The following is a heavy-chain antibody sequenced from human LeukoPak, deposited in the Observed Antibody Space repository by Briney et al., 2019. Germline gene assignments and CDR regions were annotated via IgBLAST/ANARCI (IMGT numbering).Heavy chain of an antibody. J-gene: IGHJ4*02. Sequence: GGSLRLSCAASGFTFRSYSMNWVRQAPGKGLEWISSISSSGTINYNPDSVKGRFTISRDNAKNSLFLQMNSLRAEDTAVYYCAKGGGPTVTDYWGQGTLVTVSS. CDR1: GFTFRSYS. CDR2: ISSSGTIN. CDR3: AKGGGPTVTDY. D-gene: IGHD4-17*01. V-gene: IGHV3-48*04.